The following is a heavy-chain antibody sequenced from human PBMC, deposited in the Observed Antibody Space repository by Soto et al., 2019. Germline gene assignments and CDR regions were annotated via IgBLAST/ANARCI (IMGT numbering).Heavy chain of an antibody. CDR3: ARQGFGPLHGLVDV. D-gene: IGHD3-10*01. V-gene: IGHV4-59*08. CDR2: VHHSWGS. CDR1: GGSISSYY. Sequence: QVQLQESGPGLVKPSETLSLSCTVSGGSISSYYWSWFRQSPGKRMEWIGYVHHSWGSSYNPSLQSRVAISLVTSKSQFSLTVTSVTATDAAVYYCARQGFGPLHGLVDVWGQGTTVTVSS. J-gene: IGHJ6*02.